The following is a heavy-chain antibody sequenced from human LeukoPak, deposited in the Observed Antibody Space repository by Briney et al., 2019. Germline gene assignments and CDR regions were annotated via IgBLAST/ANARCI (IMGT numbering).Heavy chain of an antibody. CDR2: IYTSGST. J-gene: IGHJ5*01. CDR1: GDSIISGSYY. V-gene: IGHV4-61*02. CDR3: ARVWRHRGRWFDS. Sequence: SETLSLTCTVSGDSIISGSYYWTWIRQPAGKTLEWIGRIYTSGSTNYNPSVESRATISIDTADNQFSLRLSSVTAADTAIYYCARVWRHRGRWFDSWGQGTLVTVSS. D-gene: IGHD3-10*01.